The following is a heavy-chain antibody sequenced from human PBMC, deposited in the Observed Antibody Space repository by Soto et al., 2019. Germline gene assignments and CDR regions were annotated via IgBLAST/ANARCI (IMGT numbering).Heavy chain of an antibody. J-gene: IGHJ4*02. CDR1: GFSLSTREVG. CDR3: AHAYDGTSRY. CDR2: IYWDDSK. D-gene: IGHD3-22*01. Sequence: QITLKESGPTLVKPTQTLTLTCTFSGFSLSTREVGVGWIRQPPGKALEWLAVIYWDDSKHYSPSLKSRVTIXEDTSQNQVVLAVPNMDPVDTAIYYCAHAYDGTSRYWGQGTLVTVSS. V-gene: IGHV2-5*02.